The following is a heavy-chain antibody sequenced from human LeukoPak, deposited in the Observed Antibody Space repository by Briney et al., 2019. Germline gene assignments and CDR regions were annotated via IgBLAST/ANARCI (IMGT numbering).Heavy chain of an antibody. CDR3: ATQVGATTDNWFDP. J-gene: IGHJ5*02. CDR2: INHSGST. Sequence: QSSETLSLTCAVYGGSFSGYYWSWIRQPPGKGLEWIGEINHSGSTNYNPSLKSRVTISVDTSKNQFSLKLSSVTAADTAVYYCATQVGATTDNWFDPWGQGTLVTVSS. V-gene: IGHV4-34*01. D-gene: IGHD1-26*01. CDR1: GGSFSGYY.